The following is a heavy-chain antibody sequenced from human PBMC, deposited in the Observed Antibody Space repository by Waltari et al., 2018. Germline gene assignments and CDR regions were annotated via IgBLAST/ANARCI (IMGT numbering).Heavy chain of an antibody. J-gene: IGHJ4*02. Sequence: EVQLVESGGGLVQPVWSLQLSCAASGFTFSGSAMHWVRQASGQWLEWIGRIRSKANSYATAYAASVKGRFTISRDDSKNTAYLQMNSLKTEDTAVYYCTSTVYWGQGTLVTVSS. D-gene: IGHD4-17*01. CDR2: IRSKANSYAT. CDR3: TSTVY. V-gene: IGHV3-73*02. CDR1: GFTFSGSA.